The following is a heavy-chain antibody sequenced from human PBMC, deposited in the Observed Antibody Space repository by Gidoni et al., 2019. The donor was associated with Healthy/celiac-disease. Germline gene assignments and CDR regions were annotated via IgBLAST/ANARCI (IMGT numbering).Heavy chain of an antibody. CDR3: AKDRTDWGIPWGDAFDI. V-gene: IGHV3-23*01. D-gene: IGHD3-16*01. CDR1: GFAFSSYA. CDR2: ISGSGGST. J-gene: IGHJ3*02. Sequence: EVQLLESGGGLVQPGGSLRLSGAASGFAFSSYAMSWVRQAPGKGLEWVSAISGSGGSTYYADSVKGRFTISRDNSKNTLYLQMNSLRAEDTAVYYCAKDRTDWGIPWGDAFDIWGQGTMVTVSS.